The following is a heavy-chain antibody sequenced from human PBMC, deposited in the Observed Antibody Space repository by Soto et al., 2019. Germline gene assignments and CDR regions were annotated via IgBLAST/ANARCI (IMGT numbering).Heavy chain of an antibody. Sequence: ASVKVSCKASGYTFTSYGISWVRQAPGQGLEWMGWISAYNGNTNYAQKLQGRVTMTTDTSTSTAYMELRSLRSADTAVYYCAVAYSSGWYEYWGQGTLVTVSS. D-gene: IGHD6-19*01. J-gene: IGHJ4*02. CDR3: AVAYSSGWYEY. V-gene: IGHV1-18*01. CDR2: ISAYNGNT. CDR1: GYTFTSYG.